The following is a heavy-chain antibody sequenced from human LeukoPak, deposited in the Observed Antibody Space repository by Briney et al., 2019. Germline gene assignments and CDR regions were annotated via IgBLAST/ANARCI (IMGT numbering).Heavy chain of an antibody. D-gene: IGHD5-12*01. J-gene: IGHJ4*02. Sequence: GASVKVSCKASGYTFTSYDISWVRQAPGQGLEWMGWISAYNGNTNYAQKLQGRVTMTTDTSTSTAYMELRSLRSDDTAVYYCASTSRRLGGGYEKDWGQGTLVTVSS. V-gene: IGHV1-18*01. CDR3: ASTSRRLGGGYEKD. CDR1: GYTFTSYD. CDR2: ISAYNGNT.